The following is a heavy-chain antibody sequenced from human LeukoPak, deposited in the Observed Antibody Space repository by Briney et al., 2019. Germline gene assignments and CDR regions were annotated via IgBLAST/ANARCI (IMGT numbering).Heavy chain of an antibody. D-gene: IGHD3-10*01. Sequence: SETLSLTCTVSGGSISRSSYYWGWIRQPPGKGLEWIGSIYYSGSTYYNPSLASRVTVSVDTSKNQFSLNLTSVTAADTAVYFCARGIVYGSGSYYKAYYFDSWGQGTLVTVSS. V-gene: IGHV4-39*07. CDR2: IYYSGST. J-gene: IGHJ4*02. CDR1: GGSISRSSYY. CDR3: ARGIVYGSGSYYKAYYFDS.